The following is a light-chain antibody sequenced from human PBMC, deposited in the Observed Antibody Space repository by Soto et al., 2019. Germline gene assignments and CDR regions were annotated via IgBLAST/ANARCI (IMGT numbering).Light chain of an antibody. CDR2: KAS. CDR1: QDIRKD. CDR3: QHYNSYSEA. Sequence: IQVTQSPSSLPASVGDRVTITCRASQDIRKDLAWYQQKPGKAPKLLIYKASTLKSGVPSRFSGSGSGTEFTLTISSLQPDDFATYYCQHYNSYSEAFGQGTKVDIK. J-gene: IGKJ1*01. V-gene: IGKV1-5*03.